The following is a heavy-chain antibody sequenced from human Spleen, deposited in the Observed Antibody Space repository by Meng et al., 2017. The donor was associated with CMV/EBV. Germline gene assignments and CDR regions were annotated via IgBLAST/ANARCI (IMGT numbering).Heavy chain of an antibody. D-gene: IGHD6-19*01. CDR2: INIDGSTT. Sequence: GGSLRLSCAASGFTFSDYWMHWVRQAPGKGLVWVSRINIDGSTTSYADSVKGRFTISRDNARDTLYLQMNSLRAEDTAVYYCARVEQQWLVPDYWGQGTLVTVSS. V-gene: IGHV3-74*01. J-gene: IGHJ4*02. CDR3: ARVEQQWLVPDY. CDR1: GFTFSDYW.